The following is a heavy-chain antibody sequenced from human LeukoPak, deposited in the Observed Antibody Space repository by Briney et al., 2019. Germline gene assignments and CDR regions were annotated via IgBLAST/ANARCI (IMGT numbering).Heavy chain of an antibody. CDR3: AREPYYYDSSRAFDI. Sequence: SETLSLTCTVSGGSISSYYWSWVRQPPGKGLEWIGYIYYSGSTNYNPSLKSRVTISVDTSKNQFSLKLSSVTAPDTAVYYCAREPYYYDSSRAFDIWGQGTMVTVSS. J-gene: IGHJ3*02. CDR1: GGSISSYY. V-gene: IGHV4-59*12. D-gene: IGHD3-22*01. CDR2: IYYSGST.